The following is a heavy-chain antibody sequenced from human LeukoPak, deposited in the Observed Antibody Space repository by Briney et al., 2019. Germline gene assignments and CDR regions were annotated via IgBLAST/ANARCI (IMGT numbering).Heavy chain of an antibody. CDR3: AEDDGAVAGTGGDY. V-gene: IGHV3-30*18. CDR2: ISYDGSNK. CDR1: GFTFSSYG. D-gene: IGHD6-19*01. J-gene: IGHJ4*02. Sequence: GGSLRLSCAASGFTFSSYGMHWVRQAPGKGLEWVAVISYDGSNKYYADSVKGRFTISRDNSKNTLYLQMNSLRAEDTAVYYCAEDDGAVAGTGGDYWGQGTLVTVSS.